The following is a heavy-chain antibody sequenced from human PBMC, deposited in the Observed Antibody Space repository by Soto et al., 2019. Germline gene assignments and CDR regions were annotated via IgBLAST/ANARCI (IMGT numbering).Heavy chain of an antibody. J-gene: IGHJ4*02. CDR1: GGSISSGGYS. Sequence: QLQLQESGSGLVKPSQTLSLTCAVSGGSISSGGYSWSWIRQPPGKGLEWIGYIYHSGSTYYNPSLKSRVTTSVDRSKNQLSLKLSSVTAADTAVYYCASSYGDYDPIDYWGQGTLVTVSS. CDR2: IYHSGST. V-gene: IGHV4-30-2*01. CDR3: ASSYGDYDPIDY. D-gene: IGHD4-17*01.